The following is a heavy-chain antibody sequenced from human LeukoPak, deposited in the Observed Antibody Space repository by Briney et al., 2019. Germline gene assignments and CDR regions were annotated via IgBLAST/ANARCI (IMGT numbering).Heavy chain of an antibody. V-gene: IGHV3-11*04. Sequence: GGSLRLSCAASGFTFSDYYMSWIRQAPGKGLEWVSYISSSGSNIYYADSVKGRFTISRDNAKNSLYLQMNSLRAEDTAVYYCARDPFSSGYFGAFDIWGQGTMVTVSS. J-gene: IGHJ3*02. CDR2: ISSSGSNI. CDR1: GFTFSDYY. D-gene: IGHD3-22*01. CDR3: ARDPFSSGYFGAFDI.